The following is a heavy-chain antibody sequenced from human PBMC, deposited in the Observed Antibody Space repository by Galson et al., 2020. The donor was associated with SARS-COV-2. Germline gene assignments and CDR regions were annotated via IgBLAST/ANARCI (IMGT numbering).Heavy chain of an antibody. Sequence: GESLKISCAASGFTFSDYYMSWIRQAPGKGLEWVSYISSSGSTIYYADSVKGRFTISRDNAKNSLYLQMNSLRAEDTAVYYCARDAREYSSSNYYYGMDVWGQGTTVTVSS. J-gene: IGHJ6*02. CDR3: ARDAREYSSSNYYYGMDV. D-gene: IGHD3-22*01. CDR2: ISSSGSTI. V-gene: IGHV3-11*01. CDR1: GFTFSDYY.